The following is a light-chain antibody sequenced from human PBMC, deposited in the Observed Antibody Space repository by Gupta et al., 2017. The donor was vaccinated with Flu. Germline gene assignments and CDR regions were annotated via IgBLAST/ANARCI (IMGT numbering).Light chain of an antibody. CDR3: MQALQTLLT. CDR2: VGS. CDR1: QSRLQSNGYNY. Sequence: DIVMTESPLSVPVTPGERASISCRCSQSRLQSNGYNYLDLYLQKPGQSPQLLIYVGSNRASGVPDRFSGSGAGTDFTLKISRVEAEDVGVYYCMQALQTLLTFGGGTKVDIK. V-gene: IGKV2-28*01. J-gene: IGKJ4*01.